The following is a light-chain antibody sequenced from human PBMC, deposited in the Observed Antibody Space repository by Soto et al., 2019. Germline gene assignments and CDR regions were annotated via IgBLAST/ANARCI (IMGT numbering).Light chain of an antibody. CDR1: QTFSSW. V-gene: IGKV1-5*01. Sequence: DIQMTQSPSTLSASVGDRVTITCRASQTFSSWLAWYQQKPGKAPKLLIFDASSLESGVPSRFSGSGSGTEFTLTISSLQPDDFATYYCQLLNDSPPITFGQGTRLEI. CDR3: QLLNDSPPIT. CDR2: DAS. J-gene: IGKJ5*01.